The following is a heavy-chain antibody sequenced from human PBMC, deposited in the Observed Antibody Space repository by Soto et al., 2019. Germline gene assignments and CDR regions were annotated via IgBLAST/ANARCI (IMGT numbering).Heavy chain of an antibody. J-gene: IGHJ4*02. D-gene: IGHD3-10*01. V-gene: IGHV3-23*01. Sequence: GGSLRLSCAASGFTFSSYAMSWVRQAPGKGLEWVSAISGSGGSTYYADSVKGRFTISRDNSKNTLYLQMNSLRAEDTAVYYCAKDTIFGVVTNYGSGSYYGYWGQGTLVTVSS. CDR3: AKDTIFGVVTNYGSGSYYGY. CDR1: GFTFSSYA. CDR2: ISGSGGST.